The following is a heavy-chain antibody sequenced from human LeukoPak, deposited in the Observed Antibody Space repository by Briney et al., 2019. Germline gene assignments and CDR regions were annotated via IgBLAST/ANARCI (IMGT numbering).Heavy chain of an antibody. Sequence: GASVKVSCKASGGTFSSYAISWVRQAPGQGLEWMGGIIPIFDTANYAQKFQGRVTITADESTSTAYMELSSLRSEDTAVYYCSLNQERGYSGYEHAFDIWGQGTMVTVSS. D-gene: IGHD5-12*01. CDR3: SLNQERGYSGYEHAFDI. J-gene: IGHJ3*02. V-gene: IGHV1-69*13. CDR2: IIPIFDTA. CDR1: GGTFSSYA.